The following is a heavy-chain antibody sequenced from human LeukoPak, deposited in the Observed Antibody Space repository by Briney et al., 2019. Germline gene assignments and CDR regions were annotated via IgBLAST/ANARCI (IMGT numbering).Heavy chain of an antibody. J-gene: IGHJ4*02. CDR2: INPNSGGT. CDR1: GYTFTGYY. D-gene: IGHD3-10*01. Sequence: GASVKVSCKASGYTFTGYYMHWVRQAPGQGLEWMGWINPNSGGTNYAQKFQGRVTMTRDTSISTAYMELSRLRSDDTAVYYCARDAGITMVRGVIHGFDYWGQGTLVTVSS. V-gene: IGHV1-2*02. CDR3: ARDAGITMVRGVIHGFDY.